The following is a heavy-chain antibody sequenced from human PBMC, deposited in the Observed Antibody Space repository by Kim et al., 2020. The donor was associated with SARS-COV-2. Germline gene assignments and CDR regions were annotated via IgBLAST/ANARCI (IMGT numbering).Heavy chain of an antibody. CDR1: GGSISSGGYY. CDR2: IYYSGST. CDR3: ATTPPGQYYYDSSGYYAFDI. D-gene: IGHD3-22*01. Sequence: SETLSLTCTVSGGSISSGGYYWSWIRQHPGKGLEWIGYIYYSGSTYYNPSLKSRVTISVDTSKNQFSLKLSSVTAADTAVYYCATTPPGQYYYDSSGYYAFDIWGQGTMVTVSS. V-gene: IGHV4-31*03. J-gene: IGHJ3*02.